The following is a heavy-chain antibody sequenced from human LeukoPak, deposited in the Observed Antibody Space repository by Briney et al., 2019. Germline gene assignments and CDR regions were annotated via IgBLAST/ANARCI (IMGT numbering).Heavy chain of an antibody. CDR2: IYYSGST. CDR3: ARDHGGYCSGGSCYPSAFDI. V-gene: IGHV4-30-4*01. Sequence: SETLSLTCTVSGGSISSGDYYWSWIRQPPGKGLEWIGYIYYSGSTYYNPSLKSRVTISVDTSKNQFSLKLSSVTAADTAVYYCARDHGGYCSGGSCYPSAFDIWGQGTMVTVSS. J-gene: IGHJ3*02. D-gene: IGHD2-15*01. CDR1: GGSISSGDYY.